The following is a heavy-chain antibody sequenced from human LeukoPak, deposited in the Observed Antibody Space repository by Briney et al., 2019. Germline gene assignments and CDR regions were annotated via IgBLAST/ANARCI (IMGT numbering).Heavy chain of an antibody. V-gene: IGHV3-21*01. CDR2: ITSSSSYI. J-gene: IGHJ4*02. D-gene: IGHD3-16*01. CDR1: GFTFSRYS. CDR3: ARDRSRIGGIDY. Sequence: GGSLRLSCAASGFTFSRYSMNWVRHAPGKGLVWVSSITSSSSYIYYADSAKGRFTISRDNARNSLYLQMNSLRAEDTAVYYCARDRSRIGGIDYWGQGTLVTVSS.